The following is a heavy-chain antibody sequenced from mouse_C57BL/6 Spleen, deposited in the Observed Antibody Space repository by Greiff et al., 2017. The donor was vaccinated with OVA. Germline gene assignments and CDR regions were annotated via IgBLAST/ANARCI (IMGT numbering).Heavy chain of an antibody. V-gene: IGHV1-50*01. D-gene: IGHD2-1*01. J-gene: IGHJ2*01. CDR2: IDPSDSYT. Sequence: QVQLQQPGAELVKPGASVKLSCKASGFTFTSYWMQWVKQRPGQGLEWIGEIDPSDSYTNYNQKFKGKATLTVDTSSSTAYMQLSSLTSEDSAVYYWARRYYGNYVGYFDYWGQGTTLTVSS. CDR3: ARRYYGNYVGYFDY. CDR1: GFTFTSYW.